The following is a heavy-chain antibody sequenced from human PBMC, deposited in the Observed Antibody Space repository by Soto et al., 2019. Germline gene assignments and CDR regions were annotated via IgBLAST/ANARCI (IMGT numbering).Heavy chain of an antibody. CDR2: IYYSGST. CDR3: ARGAEYSGYYFDY. V-gene: IGHV4-59*11. D-gene: IGHD5-12*01. J-gene: IGHJ4*02. CDR1: CASISNHY. Sequence: RXLTFTVSCASISNHYWSWVRQPPGKGLEWIGYIYYSGSTNYNPSLKSRLTMSLDTSKNQFSLILNSVTAADTAVYYCARGAEYSGYYFDYWAQGTLVTVSS.